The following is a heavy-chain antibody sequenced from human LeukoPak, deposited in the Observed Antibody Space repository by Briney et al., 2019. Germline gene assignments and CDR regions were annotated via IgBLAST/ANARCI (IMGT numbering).Heavy chain of an antibody. CDR3: ARDLGGAYDY. V-gene: IGHV4-61*01. J-gene: IGHJ4*02. CDR2: IYYSGST. Sequence: SETLSLTCTVSGGSISSSSYYWGWIRQPPGKGLEWIGYIYYSGSTNYNPSLKSRVTISVDTSKNQFSLKLSSVTAADTAVYYCARDLGGAYDYWGQGTLVTVSS. CDR1: GGSISSSSYY. D-gene: IGHD1-26*01.